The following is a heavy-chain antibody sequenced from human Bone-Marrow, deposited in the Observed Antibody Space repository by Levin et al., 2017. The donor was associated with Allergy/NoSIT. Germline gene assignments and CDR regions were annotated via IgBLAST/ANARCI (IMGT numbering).Heavy chain of an antibody. CDR1: GFTLSDYY. V-gene: IGHV3-11*01. CDR2: ISSTGRTR. CDR3: VRDGRQLATPYYGMDV. J-gene: IGHJ6*02. D-gene: IGHD6-6*01. Sequence: GGSLRPSCAASGFTLSDYYMSWIRQAPGKGLEWVSYISSTGRTRYYGDSVKGRFTISRDSAENSLYLQMNNLRGEDTAIYYCVRDGRQLATPYYGMDVWGQGTKVTVSS.